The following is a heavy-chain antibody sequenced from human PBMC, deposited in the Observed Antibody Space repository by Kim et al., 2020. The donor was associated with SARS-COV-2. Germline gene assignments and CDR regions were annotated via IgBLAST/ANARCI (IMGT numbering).Heavy chain of an antibody. J-gene: IGHJ4*02. D-gene: IGHD6-19*01. Sequence: DHVKGRFAISRDNSEDTLYLQRNSLRAEDTAVYYCARGIPVAGNFFDYWGQGTLVTVSS. V-gene: IGHV3-66*01. CDR3: ARGIPVAGNFFDY.